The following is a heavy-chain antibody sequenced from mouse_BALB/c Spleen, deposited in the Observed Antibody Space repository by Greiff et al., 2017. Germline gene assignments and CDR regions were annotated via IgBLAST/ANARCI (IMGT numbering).Heavy chain of an antibody. D-gene: IGHD2-1*01. CDR1: GFNIKDTY. V-gene: IGHV14-3*02. Sequence: VQLKQSGAELVKPGASVKLSCTASGFNIKDTYMHWVKQRPEQGLEWIGRIDPANGNTKYDPKFQGKATITADTSSNTAYLQLSSLTSEDTAVYYCARSYGNYDWFAYWGQGTLVTVSA. CDR3: ARSYGNYDWFAY. J-gene: IGHJ3*01. CDR2: IDPANGNT.